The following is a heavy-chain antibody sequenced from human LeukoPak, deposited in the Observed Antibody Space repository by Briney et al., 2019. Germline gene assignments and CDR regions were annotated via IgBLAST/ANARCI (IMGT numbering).Heavy chain of an antibody. V-gene: IGHV3-7*05. CDR3: ARDRLPDY. D-gene: IGHD6-6*01. CDR1: GFTFSGYW. Sequence: GGSLRLSCAASGFTFSGYWMSWVRQAPGKGLEWVANIKQDGSEKYYVDSVKGRFTISRDNAKNSLYLQMNSLRAEDTAVYYCARDRLPDYWGQGTLVTVSS. CDR2: IKQDGSEK. J-gene: IGHJ4*02.